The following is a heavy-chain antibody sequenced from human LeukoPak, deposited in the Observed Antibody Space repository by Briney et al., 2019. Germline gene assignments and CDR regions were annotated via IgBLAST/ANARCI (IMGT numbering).Heavy chain of an antibody. CDR2: ISAYNGNT. CDR3: ARAQQLVYWFDP. CDR1: GYTFTSYY. J-gene: IGHJ5*02. Sequence: ASVKVSCKASGYTFTSYYMHWVRQAPGQGLEWMGWISAYNGNTNYAQKFQGRVTMTTDRSTSTAYMELRSLTSDDTAVYYCARAQQLVYWFDPWGQGTLVTVSS. D-gene: IGHD6-13*01. V-gene: IGHV1-18*04.